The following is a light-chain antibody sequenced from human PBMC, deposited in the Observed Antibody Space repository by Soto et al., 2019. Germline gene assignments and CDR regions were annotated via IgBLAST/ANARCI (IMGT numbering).Light chain of an antibody. J-gene: IGKJ2*01. V-gene: IGKV3-15*01. CDR3: QQYNKWPYT. CDR1: QSVGRN. CDR2: GAS. Sequence: DIVMTQSPATLSVSPGETAALSCRAGQSVGRNFAWYQQKPGQAPRLLIYGASTRPTDIPARFRGSGSGTESTITITSLQSEDVAISYCQQYNKWPYTFGQGTKLEIK.